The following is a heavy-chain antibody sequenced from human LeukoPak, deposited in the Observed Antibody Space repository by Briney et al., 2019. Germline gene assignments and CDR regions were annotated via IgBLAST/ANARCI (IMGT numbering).Heavy chain of an antibody. J-gene: IGHJ4*02. Sequence: PGGSLRLSCAASGFTFSTHNMNWVRQAPGKGLEWVSYISSSSSSIYYADSLKGRFTSSRDNAKNSLYLQMNSLRVEDTAVYYCARGRPVDYWGQGTLVTVSS. CDR1: GFTFSTHN. V-gene: IGHV3-48*01. CDR2: ISSSSSSI. CDR3: ARGRPVDY.